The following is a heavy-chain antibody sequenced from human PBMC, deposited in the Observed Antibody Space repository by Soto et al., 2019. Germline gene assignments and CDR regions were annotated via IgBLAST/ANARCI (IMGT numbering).Heavy chain of an antibody. CDR2: IYHSGST. CDR3: ATLPPRNEVALLPIPT. V-gene: IGHV4-4*02. D-gene: IGHD2-15*01. CDR1: GGSISSSNW. J-gene: IGHJ5*02. Sequence: QVQLLQSGPGLVKPSGTLSLTCAVSGGSISSSNWWSWVRQSPGKGLEWIGEIYHSGSTNYKSSLRGRVTMSVDKTNIQFSLRMRYVTAADTAVYYCATLPPRNEVALLPIPTWGQETLVTVSS.